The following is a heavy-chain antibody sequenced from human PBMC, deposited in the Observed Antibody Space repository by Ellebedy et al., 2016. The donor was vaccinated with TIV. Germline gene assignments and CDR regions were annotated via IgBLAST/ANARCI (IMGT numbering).Heavy chain of an antibody. D-gene: IGHD4-11*01. J-gene: IGHJ4*02. CDR2: ISYDGSNE. Sequence: GESLKISCVASGFTFSSYGMHWVRQAPGKGLEWVAIISYDGSNEVYADSVKGRFTISRDNSKNTLSLQLNSLRADDTTVYYCARGMTNHYFDYWGQGTLVTVSS. V-gene: IGHV3-30*03. CDR3: ARGMTNHYFDY. CDR1: GFTFSSYG.